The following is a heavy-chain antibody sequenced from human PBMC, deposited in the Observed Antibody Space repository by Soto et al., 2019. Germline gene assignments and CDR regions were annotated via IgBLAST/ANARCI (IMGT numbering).Heavy chain of an antibody. D-gene: IGHD2-2*01. Sequence: GGSLRLSCAASGFTFSSYGMHWVRQAPGKGLEWVAVISYDGSNKYYADSVKGRFTISRDNSKNTLYLQMNSLRAEDTAVYYCAKGYCSSTSCHDTYFYYWGQGTLVTVSS. CDR1: GFTFSSYG. J-gene: IGHJ4*02. CDR2: ISYDGSNK. V-gene: IGHV3-30*18. CDR3: AKGYCSSTSCHDTYFYY.